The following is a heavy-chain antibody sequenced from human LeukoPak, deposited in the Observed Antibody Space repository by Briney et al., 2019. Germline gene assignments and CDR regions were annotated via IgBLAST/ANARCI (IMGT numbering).Heavy chain of an antibody. V-gene: IGHV3-21*01. CDR2: ISSSSSYI. D-gene: IGHD1-26*01. CDR3: ARHWHGNDY. Sequence: GGSPRLSCAASGFTVSSNYMNWVRQAPGKGLEWVSSISSSSSYIYYADSMKGRFTISRDNAKNSLYLQMNSLRAEDTAVYYCARHWHGNDYWGQGTLVTVSS. J-gene: IGHJ4*02. CDR1: GFTVSSNY.